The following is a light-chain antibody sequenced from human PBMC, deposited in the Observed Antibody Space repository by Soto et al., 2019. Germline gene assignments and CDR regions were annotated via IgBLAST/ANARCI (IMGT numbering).Light chain of an antibody. CDR2: EVN. CDR3: SSYSSSDTLYV. V-gene: IGLV2-14*01. J-gene: IGLJ1*01. Sequence: QSVLTQPASVSGSPGQSITISCTGTSGDVGAYNYVSWYQHHPGKAPKLMIYEVNNRPSGVSDRFSASKSGKTASLTISGLQAEDEADYYCSSYSSSDTLYVFGTGTKLTVL. CDR1: SGDVGAYNY.